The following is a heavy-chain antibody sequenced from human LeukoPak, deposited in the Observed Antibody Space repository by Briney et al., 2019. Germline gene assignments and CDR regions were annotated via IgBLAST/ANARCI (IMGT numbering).Heavy chain of an antibody. CDR2: ISYDGSNK. CDR1: GFTFSSYA. J-gene: IGHJ6*03. V-gene: IGHV3-30-3*01. CDR3: ARDGDSWSLWFGELSLRSYYMDV. D-gene: IGHD3-10*01. Sequence: PGGSLRLSCAASGFTFSSYAIHWVRQAPGKGLEWVAVISYDGSNKYYADSVKGRFTISRDNSKNTLYLQMNSLRAEDTAVYYCARDGDSWSLWFGELSLRSYYMDVWGKGTTVTVSS.